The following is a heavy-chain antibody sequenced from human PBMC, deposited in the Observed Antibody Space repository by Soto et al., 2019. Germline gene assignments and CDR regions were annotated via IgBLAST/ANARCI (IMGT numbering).Heavy chain of an antibody. CDR1: GFTFSSYA. Sequence: GSPRLSCAASGFTFSSYALHWVRQSPGKGLEWVAVISYDGSNKYYADSVKGRFTISRDNSKNTLYVQMNSLRVEDTAVYYCAKDPPWTVGPLAMDVWGQGTTVTVSS. D-gene: IGHD2-2*01. V-gene: IGHV3-30-3*01. J-gene: IGHJ6*02. CDR3: AKDPPWTVGPLAMDV. CDR2: ISYDGSNK.